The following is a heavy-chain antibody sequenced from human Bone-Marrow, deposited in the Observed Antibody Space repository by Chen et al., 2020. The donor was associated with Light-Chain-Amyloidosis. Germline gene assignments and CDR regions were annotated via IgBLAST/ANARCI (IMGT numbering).Heavy chain of an antibody. D-gene: IGHD2-2*01. V-gene: IGHV3-9*01. CDR3: AKDMTGQLPRSHGMAV. CDR2: ISWNSGRV. CDR1: GFKFGDYA. Sequence: EVHLVETGGALIQPGGSLRLSCAASGFKFGDYAMHWVRQVQGKGLEWVSSISWNSGRVGYAVSVKGRFTISRDNSGNSLYLEMKNLRPEDTALYYCAKDMTGQLPRSHGMAVWGRGTMVTVSS. J-gene: IGHJ6*01.